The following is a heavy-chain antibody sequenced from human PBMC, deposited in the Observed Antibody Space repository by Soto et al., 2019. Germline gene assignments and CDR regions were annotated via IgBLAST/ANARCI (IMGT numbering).Heavy chain of an antibody. CDR1: GGSISSGGYY. CDR3: ARARSGGYSGYDWYFDY. V-gene: IGHV4-31*03. D-gene: IGHD5-12*01. J-gene: IGHJ4*02. CDR2: IYYSGST. Sequence: QVQLQESGPGLVKPSQTLSLTCTVSGGSISSGGYYWSWIRQHPGKGLEWIGYIYYSGSTYYNPSLKSRITMTVDTSKNQFSLKLSSVTAADTAVYYCARARSGGYSGYDWYFDYWGQGTLVTVSS.